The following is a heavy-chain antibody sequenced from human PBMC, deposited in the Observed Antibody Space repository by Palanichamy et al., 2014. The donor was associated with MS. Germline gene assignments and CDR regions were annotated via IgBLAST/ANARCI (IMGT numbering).Heavy chain of an antibody. Sequence: EVQLVEVWGGLVQPGGSLRLSCAASGFTFSNYAMSWVRQAPGKGLEWVSAITGPGGSTYYADSVKGRFTISRDNSKNTLYLQMNSLRAEDMAIYYCTKRVSGWFQTDYWGQGTLVTVSS. D-gene: IGHD6-19*01. CDR1: GFTFSNYA. J-gene: IGHJ4*02. V-gene: IGHV3-23*04. CDR3: TKRVSGWFQTDY. CDR2: ITGPGGST.